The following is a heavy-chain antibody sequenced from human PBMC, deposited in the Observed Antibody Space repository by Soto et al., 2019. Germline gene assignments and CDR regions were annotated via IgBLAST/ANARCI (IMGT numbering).Heavy chain of an antibody. CDR1: GGSISSSSYY. Sequence: QLQLQESGPGVVKSSETLSLTCTVSGGSISSSSYYWGWIRQPPGKGLEWIGSFYYSGSTYYYTSLKSRATISGDASENQISLKLRSVTAADTAVYYCARQVVDGTVTGSGSFDYWGQGTLVTVSS. V-gene: IGHV4-39*01. CDR3: ARQVVDGTVTGSGSFDY. CDR2: FYYSGST. J-gene: IGHJ4*02. D-gene: IGHD3-10*01.